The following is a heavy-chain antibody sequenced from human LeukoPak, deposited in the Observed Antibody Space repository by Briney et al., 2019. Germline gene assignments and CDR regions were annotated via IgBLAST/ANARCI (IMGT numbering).Heavy chain of an antibody. CDR3: ATYSNYDFDY. CDR2: IYYSGST. Sequence: SETLSLTCTGSGGSISSYYWSWIRQPPGKGLEWIGYIYYSGSTNYNPSLKSRVTISVDTSKNQFSLKLSSVTAADTAVYYCATYSNYDFDYWGQGTLVTVSS. J-gene: IGHJ4*02. CDR1: GGSISSYY. D-gene: IGHD4-11*01. V-gene: IGHV4-59*12.